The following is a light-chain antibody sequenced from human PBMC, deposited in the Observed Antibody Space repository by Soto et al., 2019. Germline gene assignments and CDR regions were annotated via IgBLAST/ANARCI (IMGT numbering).Light chain of an antibody. CDR3: SSYAGPGTRYV. CDR1: SRDVGNYNL. V-gene: IGLV2-23*01. J-gene: IGLJ1*01. Sequence: QSVLTQPASVSGSPGQSITFSCTGTSRDVGNYNLVSWYQHHPGKAPKLIIYDDSKRPSGVSNRFSGSKSGNTASLTISGLQAEDEADYYCSSYAGPGTRYVFGTGTKVTVL. CDR2: DDS.